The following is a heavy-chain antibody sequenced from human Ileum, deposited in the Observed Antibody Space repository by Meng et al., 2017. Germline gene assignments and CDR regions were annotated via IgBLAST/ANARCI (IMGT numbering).Heavy chain of an antibody. V-gene: IGHV4-30-4*01. D-gene: IGHD5-18*01. CDR1: NGSPTNVNNY. J-gene: IGHJ4*02. CDR2: IYYDGSS. CDR3: AREFYVDTAMVIDS. Sequence: QVQFQGSGPGLVKPSQTLSLTCSVSNGSPTNVNNYWNWIRQAPGQALEHIGYIYYDGSSYATPSLKSRVTMSIDTSTNQFSLRLDSVTAADTAVYYCAREFYVDTAMVIDSWGPGALVTVSS.